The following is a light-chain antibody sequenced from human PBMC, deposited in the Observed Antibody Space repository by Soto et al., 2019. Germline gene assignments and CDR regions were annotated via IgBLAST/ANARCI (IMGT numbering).Light chain of an antibody. V-gene: IGKV3-15*01. CDR2: GAS. J-gene: IGKJ4*01. CDR1: QSVSSN. CDR3: QQYNNWPPLT. Sequence: EIVMTQSPATLSVSPGERATLSCRASQSVSSNLAWYQQKPGQAPRLLIYGASTRATGIRARFSVSGSVTEFTLDISSLQSEDCAVYDCQQYNNWPPLTFGGGTNVEIK.